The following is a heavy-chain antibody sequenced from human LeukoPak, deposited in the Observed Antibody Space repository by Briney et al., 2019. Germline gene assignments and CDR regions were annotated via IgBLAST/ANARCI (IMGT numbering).Heavy chain of an antibody. CDR2: ISSSRSTT. J-gene: IGHJ4*02. CDR3: ARGDPIYDFWSGGDY. V-gene: IGHV3-48*01. CDR1: GFTFSRYS. D-gene: IGHD3-3*01. Sequence: GGSLRLSCAASGFTFSRYSMTWVRQAPGKGLEWISFISSSRSTTYYADSVKGRFTISRDNARNLLSLQMNSLRAEDTAVYYCARGDPIYDFWSGGDYWGQGSLVTVSS.